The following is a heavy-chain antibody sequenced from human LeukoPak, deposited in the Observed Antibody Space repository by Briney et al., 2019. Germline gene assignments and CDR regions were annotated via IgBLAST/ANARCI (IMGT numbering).Heavy chain of an antibody. CDR2: IYYSGST. J-gene: IGHJ3*01. Sequence: PSETLSLTCTVSGGSISSYYWSWIRQPPGKGLEWIGYIYYSGSTNYNPSLKSRVTISVDTSKSQFSLNLTSVTTADTAVYYCARVSCSSTSCPRRGALDVWGQGTMVTVSS. CDR3: ARVSCSSTSCPRRGALDV. V-gene: IGHV4-59*01. CDR1: GGSISSYY. D-gene: IGHD2-2*01.